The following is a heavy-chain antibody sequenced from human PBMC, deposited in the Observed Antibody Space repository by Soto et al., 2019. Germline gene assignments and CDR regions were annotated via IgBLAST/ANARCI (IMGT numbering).Heavy chain of an antibody. CDR2: ISAST. Sequence: EMQLLESGGGLVQAGGSLRLSCAASGFTVSSYALNWVRQAPGKGLEWVSGISASTYYADSVKGRFTISRDTSKNTLYLKMTGLGAKKTPIYFGAFRMYTTRCTYLDSWGQGTRVPSPQ. CDR1: GFTVSSYA. J-gene: IGHJ4*02. CDR3: AFRMYTTRCTYLDS. D-gene: IGHD2-2*02. V-gene: IGHV3-23*01.